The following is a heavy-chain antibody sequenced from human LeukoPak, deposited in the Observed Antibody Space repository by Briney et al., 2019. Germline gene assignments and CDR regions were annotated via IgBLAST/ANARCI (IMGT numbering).Heavy chain of an antibody. J-gene: IGHJ4*02. V-gene: IGHV1-24*01. Sequence: GASVKVSCKVSGDTFSELSIHWVRQAPGKGLEWMGGFDPEDDKLVYAQRFQGRVTMTEDMSSDTAYMELSSLRSEDTAVYYCATDWLWSPWSGVDYWGQGTLVTVSS. CDR2: FDPEDDKL. CDR1: GDTFSELS. D-gene: IGHD5-18*01. CDR3: ATDWLWSPWSGVDY.